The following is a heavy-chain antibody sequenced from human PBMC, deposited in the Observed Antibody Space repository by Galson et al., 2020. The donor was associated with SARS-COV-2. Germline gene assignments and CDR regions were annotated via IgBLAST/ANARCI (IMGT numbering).Heavy chain of an antibody. J-gene: IGHJ5*02. D-gene: IGHD2-15*01. Sequence: PGGSLRLSCAASGFTFSSYAMSWVRQAPGKGLEWVSAISGSGGSTYYADSVKGRFTISRDNSKNTLYLQMNSLRAEDTAVYYCAKDHWVRVVVAHILSWFDPWGQGTLVTVSS. V-gene: IGHV3-23*01. CDR1: GFTFSSYA. CDR3: AKDHWVRVVVAHILSWFDP. CDR2: ISGSGGST.